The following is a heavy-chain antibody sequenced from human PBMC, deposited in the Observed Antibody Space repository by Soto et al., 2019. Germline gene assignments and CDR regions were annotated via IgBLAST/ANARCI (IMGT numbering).Heavy chain of an antibody. CDR2: ISASGGTT. Sequence: GGSLRLSCAASGFTFSSFAMSWVRQAPGKGLKWVSAISASGGTTYYADSVKGRFTISRDSSKISLYLQMNSLRAEDTAVYYCAKGYCSSTSCSRGYFDYWGQGTLVTVSS. D-gene: IGHD2-2*01. J-gene: IGHJ4*02. CDR1: GFTFSSFA. CDR3: AKGYCSSTSCSRGYFDY. V-gene: IGHV3-23*01.